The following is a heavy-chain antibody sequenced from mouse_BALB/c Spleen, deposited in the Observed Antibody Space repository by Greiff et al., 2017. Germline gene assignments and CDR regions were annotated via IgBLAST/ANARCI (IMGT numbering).Heavy chain of an antibody. CDR2: INPGSGGT. Sequence: VQLQQSGAELVRPGTSVKVSCKASGYAFTNYLIEWVKQRPGQGLEWIGVINPGSGGTNYNEKFKGKATLTADKSSSTAYMQLSSLTSDDSAVYFCARIYYGYDGFAYWGQGTLVTVSA. CDR1: GYAFTNYL. J-gene: IGHJ3*01. V-gene: IGHV1-54*01. D-gene: IGHD2-2*01. CDR3: ARIYYGYDGFAY.